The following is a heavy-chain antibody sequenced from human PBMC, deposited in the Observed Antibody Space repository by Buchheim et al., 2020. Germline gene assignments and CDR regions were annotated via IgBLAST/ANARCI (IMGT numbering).Heavy chain of an antibody. CDR3: ARGLGTKHEINYDILTGYLY. J-gene: IGHJ4*02. V-gene: IGHV3-74*01. Sequence: EVQLVESGGGLVQPGGSLRLSCAASGFTFSSYWMHWVRQAPGKGLVWVSRINSDGSSTSYADSVKGRFTISRDKAKNTLYLQMTSLRAEDTAVYYCARGLGTKHEINYDILTGYLYWGQGTL. D-gene: IGHD3-9*01. CDR2: INSDGSST. CDR1: GFTFSSYW.